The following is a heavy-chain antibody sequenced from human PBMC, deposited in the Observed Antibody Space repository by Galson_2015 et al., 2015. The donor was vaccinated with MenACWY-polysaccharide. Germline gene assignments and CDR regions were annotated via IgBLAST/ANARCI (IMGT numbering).Heavy chain of an antibody. CDR3: TRDRPIDY. V-gene: IGHV3-49*03. Sequence: SLRLSCAASGFTFGDYAMAWFRQAPGKGLEWVGFIRCKASGETTGYAASVKGSFTISRDDSKSTAYLQMNSLQTEDTGIYYCTRDRPIDYWGQGTLVTVSS. CDR1: GFTFGDYA. CDR2: IRCKASGETT. J-gene: IGHJ4*02.